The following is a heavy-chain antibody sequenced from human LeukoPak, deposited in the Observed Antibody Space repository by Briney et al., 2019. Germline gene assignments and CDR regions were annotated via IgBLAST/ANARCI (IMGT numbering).Heavy chain of an antibody. V-gene: IGHV3-33*06. CDR2: IWSDGGNK. CDR3: AKGSTTFDY. CDR1: GFTFSSYG. D-gene: IGHD2/OR15-2a*01. Sequence: GGSLRLSCAASGFTFSSYGMHWVRQAPGKGLEWVAVIWSDGGNKFYRDSVKGRFTISRDNSKNTLYQQMNGLSAEDTAVYYCAKGSTTFDYWGQGTLVTVSS. J-gene: IGHJ4*02.